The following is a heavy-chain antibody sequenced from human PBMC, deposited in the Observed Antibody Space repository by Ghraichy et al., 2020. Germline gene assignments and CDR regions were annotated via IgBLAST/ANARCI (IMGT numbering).Heavy chain of an antibody. CDR2: IYHSGGT. V-gene: IGHV4-38-2*02. D-gene: IGHD3-22*01. J-gene: IGHJ4*02. CDR3: ARGAYYYDSSGPRGFDY. CDR1: GYSISSGYY. Sequence: SETLSLTCTVSGYSISSGYYWGWIRQPPGKGLEWIGSIYHSGGTYYNPSLKSRVTISVDTSKNQFSLKLSSMTAADTAVYYCARGAYYYDSSGPRGFDYWGQGTLVTVSS.